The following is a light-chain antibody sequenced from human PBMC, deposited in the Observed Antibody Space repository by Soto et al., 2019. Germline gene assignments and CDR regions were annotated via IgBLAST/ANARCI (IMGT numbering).Light chain of an antibody. CDR3: QQYNGYPWT. CDR2: KAS. CDR1: QSLSSW. J-gene: IGKJ1*01. Sequence: DIQMTQSPSTLSASVGDRVTITCRASQSLSSWLAWYQQKPGKAPKLLIYKASSLESGVPSRFSGSGSGTEFTLTISSLQPDDFATYYCQQYNGYPWTFGQGTNVEIK. V-gene: IGKV1-5*03.